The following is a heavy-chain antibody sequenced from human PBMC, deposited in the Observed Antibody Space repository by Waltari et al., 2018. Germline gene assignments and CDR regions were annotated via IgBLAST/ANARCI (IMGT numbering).Heavy chain of an antibody. Sequence: QEQLVQSGAEVKKPGSSVTVSCKAPGVTFIKYAISWVRQAPGQGPEWMGGIVPFFGTPNYAQKFQGRVTITADESTSTVYMELSSLRSEDTAVYYCVTGGDNSPKHSAYQYYIVHIWGQGTTVIVSS. V-gene: IGHV1-69*01. D-gene: IGHD1-20*01. CDR3: VTGGDNSPKHSAYQYYIVHI. CDR1: GVTFIKYA. CDR2: IVPFFGTP. J-gene: IGHJ6*02.